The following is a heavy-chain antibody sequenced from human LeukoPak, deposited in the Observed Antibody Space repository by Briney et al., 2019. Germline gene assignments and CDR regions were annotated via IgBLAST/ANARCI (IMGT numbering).Heavy chain of an antibody. CDR2: IKEDGSEN. D-gene: IGHD1-1*01. CDR1: GFTFSRYW. V-gene: IGHV3-7*01. Sequence: GGSLRLSCAASGFTFSRYWLTWVRQAPGKGLEWVANIKEDGSENSYVESVKGRFTISRDNAKNSLYLQLNSLRAEDTAVYFCARQRYSDYWGQGTLVTVSS. CDR3: ARQRYSDY. J-gene: IGHJ4*02.